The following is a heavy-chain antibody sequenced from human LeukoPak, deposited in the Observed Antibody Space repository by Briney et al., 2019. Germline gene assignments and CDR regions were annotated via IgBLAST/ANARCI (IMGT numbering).Heavy chain of an antibody. V-gene: IGHV3-23*01. CDR2: ISSSTNRT. J-gene: IGHJ6*03. CDR1: GLTFRGYD. Sequence: GGSLRLSCVTSGLTFRGYDMFWVRQAPGKGLEWISYISSSTNRTHYADSVKGRFTISRDNSKNTLYLQMNSLRAEDTAVYYCAKEGYDFWSGMGYYDYIDVWGKGTTVTVSS. CDR3: AKEGYDFWSGMGYYDYIDV. D-gene: IGHD3-3*01.